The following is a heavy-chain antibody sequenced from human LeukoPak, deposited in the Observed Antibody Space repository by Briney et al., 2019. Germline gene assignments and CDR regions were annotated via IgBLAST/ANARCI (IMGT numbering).Heavy chain of an antibody. V-gene: IGHV3-21*01. D-gene: IGHD6-19*01. CDR3: ARGAVAGSFPFDY. Sequence: GGSLRLSCAASGFTFSSYSMNWVRQAPGKGLEWVSSISSSSSYIYYADSVKGRFTISRDNAKNSLYLQMNSLRAEDTAVYYCARGAVAGSFPFDYWGQGTLVTVSS. CDR1: GFTFSSYS. J-gene: IGHJ4*02. CDR2: ISSSSSYI.